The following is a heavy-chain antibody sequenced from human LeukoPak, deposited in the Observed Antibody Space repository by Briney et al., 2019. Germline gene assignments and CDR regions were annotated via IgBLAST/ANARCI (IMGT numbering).Heavy chain of an antibody. V-gene: IGHV4-34*01. CDR1: GGSFSGYY. J-gene: IGHJ3*02. D-gene: IGHD6-19*01. CDR2: IYYSGST. CDR3: AKGLWLAPYDAFDI. Sequence: SETLSLTCAVYGGSFSGYYWSWIRQPPGKGLEWIGSIYYSGSTYYNPSLKSRVTISVDTSKNQFSLKLSSVTAADTAVYYCAKGLWLAPYDAFDIWGQGTMVTVSS.